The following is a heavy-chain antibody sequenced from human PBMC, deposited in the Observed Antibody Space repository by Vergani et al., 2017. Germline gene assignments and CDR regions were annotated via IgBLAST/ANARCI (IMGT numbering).Heavy chain of an antibody. D-gene: IGHD1-1*01. CDR1: EYSFGKYW. Sequence: EVALVQSGPEMRKPGESLKISCKGSEYSFGKYWIVWVRQMPGKGLEWMGIMYRADSDTRYRPSFQGQVTISADKAISTAFLQWDSLKASDTALYYCARHTTYTDSWGQGTLVTVSS. J-gene: IGHJ4*02. CDR3: ARHTTYTDS. V-gene: IGHV5-51*01. CDR2: MYRADSDT.